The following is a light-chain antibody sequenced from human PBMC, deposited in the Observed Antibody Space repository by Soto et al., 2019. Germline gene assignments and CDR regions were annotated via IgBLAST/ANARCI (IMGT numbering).Light chain of an antibody. CDR3: QQYGGVPRT. CDR1: HSVHSNY. Sequence: EIVLTQSPGTLSLSPGERATLACRASHSVHSNYVAWYQQKPGQAPRLLVQGASTRVTGIPDRFTGSVSETDFTLTISRLEPEDFAVYFCQQYGGVPRTFGQGTKVEVK. J-gene: IGKJ1*01. CDR2: GAS. V-gene: IGKV3-20*01.